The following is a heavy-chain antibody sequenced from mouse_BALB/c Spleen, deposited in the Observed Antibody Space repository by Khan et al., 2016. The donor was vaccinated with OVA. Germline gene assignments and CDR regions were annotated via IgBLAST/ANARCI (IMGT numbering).Heavy chain of an antibody. CDR3: TRIYRSDFDY. D-gene: IGHD1-1*01. CDR2: INPHIGET. CDR1: GYSFTGYF. Sequence: EVQLQQSGPELVRPGASVKISCKASGYSFTGYFMNWVMQSHGKSLEWIGRINPHIGETFYNQRFKDKATLTFDESSSTAYMEIRSLASEDSAVYYCTRIYRSDFDYWGQGTTLTVSS. J-gene: IGHJ2*01. V-gene: IGHV1-20*02.